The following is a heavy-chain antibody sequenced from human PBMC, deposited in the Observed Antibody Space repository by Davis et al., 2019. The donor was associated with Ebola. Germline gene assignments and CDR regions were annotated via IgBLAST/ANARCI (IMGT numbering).Heavy chain of an antibody. J-gene: IGHJ6*02. CDR1: GFPFSGSA. D-gene: IGHD6-19*01. CDR2: IRSKANSYAT. V-gene: IGHV3-73*01. CDR3: EVAVVGTGYMDV. Sequence: GESPILPCAAPGFPFSGSAMHRVRQASGKGLEWVGRIRSKANSYATAYAASVKGRFTISRDDSKNTAYLQMNSLKTEDTAVYYWEVAVVGTGYMDVWGQGATVTVSS.